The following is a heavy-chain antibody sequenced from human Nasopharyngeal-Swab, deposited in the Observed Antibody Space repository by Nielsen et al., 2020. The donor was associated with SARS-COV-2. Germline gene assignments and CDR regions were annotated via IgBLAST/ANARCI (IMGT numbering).Heavy chain of an antibody. CDR3: ARGLSGVVPAPILGLGPYYYFYYMDV. V-gene: IGHV4-34*01. CDR1: GGSFSANY. D-gene: IGHD2-2*01. CDR2: INHSGST. Sequence: GSLRLSCGVYGGSFSANYWGWIRQPPGKGLEWIGEINHSGSTNYNPSLKSRVTISVDTSKSQFSLKLTSVTAADTSVYYCARGLSGVVPAPILGLGPYYYFYYMDVWGKGTTVTVSS. J-gene: IGHJ6*03.